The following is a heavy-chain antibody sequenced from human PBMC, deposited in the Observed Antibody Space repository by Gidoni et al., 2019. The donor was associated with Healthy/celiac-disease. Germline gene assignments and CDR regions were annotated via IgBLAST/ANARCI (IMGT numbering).Heavy chain of an antibody. J-gene: IGHJ4*02. V-gene: IGHV3-9*01. Sequence: DVQLVASGGGVVQPGRSLRLSCADSGFTFADYACNWVRQPPGKGLGWVAWMRCNSGSIGYAASVTRLYTTHIYNAQNPLYFQMNILRAEDTALFYCGKNNGGIYGGGGFDYWGQGTLVTVSS. D-gene: IGHD2-15*01. CDR2: MRCNSGSI. CDR3: GKNNGGIYGGGGFDY. CDR1: GFTFADYA.